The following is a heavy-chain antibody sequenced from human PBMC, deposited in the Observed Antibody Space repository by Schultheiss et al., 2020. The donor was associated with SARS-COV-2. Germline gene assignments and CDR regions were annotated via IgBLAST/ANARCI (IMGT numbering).Heavy chain of an antibody. J-gene: IGHJ4*02. CDR1: GGTFSSYA. CDR2: IIPILGIA. Sequence: SVKVSCKASGGTFSSYAISWVRQAPGQGLEWMGRIIPILGIANYAQKFQGRVTITADESTSTAYMELSSLRSEDTAVYYCARRSPTGYCSGGSCYGGFDYWGQGTLVTVSS. V-gene: IGHV1-69*04. D-gene: IGHD2-15*01. CDR3: ARRSPTGYCSGGSCYGGFDY.